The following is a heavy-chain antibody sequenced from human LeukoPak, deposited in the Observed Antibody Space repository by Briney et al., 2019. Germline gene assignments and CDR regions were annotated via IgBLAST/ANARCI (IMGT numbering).Heavy chain of an antibody. D-gene: IGHD5-18*01. CDR3: VRLRNTALVRDWSSFHFDN. CDR1: VCFVSQSSYH. CDR2: LDYYETT. Sequence: PSEALSLTLRCCVCFVSQSSYHSGGTPEPPGEALKWVASLDYYETTYYNPSLQSRVTTSVDTSKDQLTLNVTSVAAADTAMYSCVRLRNTALVRDWSSFHFDNWGQGTLVAVSS. V-gene: IGHV4-39*01. J-gene: IGHJ4*02.